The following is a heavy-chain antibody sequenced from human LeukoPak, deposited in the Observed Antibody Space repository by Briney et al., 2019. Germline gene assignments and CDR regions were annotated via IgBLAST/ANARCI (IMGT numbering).Heavy chain of an antibody. CDR1: GFTFSSYS. D-gene: IGHD3-9*01. CDR2: ISSSSSYI. Sequence: PGGSLRLSCAASGFTFSSYSMNWVRQAPGKGLEWVSSISSSSSYIYYADSVKGRFTISRDNAKNSLYLQMSSLRAEDTAVYYCVKATRLRYFDWSFDYWGQGTLVTVSS. V-gene: IGHV3-21*01. CDR3: VKATRLRYFDWSFDY. J-gene: IGHJ4*02.